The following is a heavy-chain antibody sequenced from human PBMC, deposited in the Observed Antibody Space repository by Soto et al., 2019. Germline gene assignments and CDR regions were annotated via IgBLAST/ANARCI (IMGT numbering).Heavy chain of an antibody. Sequence: QVQLQESGPGLVKPSETLSLTGTVSGASISGHYWTWIRQPPGKGLEWIGYIFYSGSTNYNPSLKSRVTISVDTSKNQFSLKLSSVTAADTAVYYCARVGSSGWSPDYWGPGTLVTVSS. D-gene: IGHD6-19*01. J-gene: IGHJ4*02. CDR2: IFYSGST. V-gene: IGHV4-59*11. CDR3: ARVGSSGWSPDY. CDR1: GASISGHY.